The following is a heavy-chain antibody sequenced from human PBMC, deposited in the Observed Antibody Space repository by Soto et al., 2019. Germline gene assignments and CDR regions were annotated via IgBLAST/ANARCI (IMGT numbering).Heavy chain of an antibody. CDR2: IYYSGNT. V-gene: IGHV4-61*08. D-gene: IGHD2-21*02. Sequence: PSETLSLTCTVSGGSISSGGYYWSWIRQPPGKGPEWIGYIYYSGNTKYNPSLRSRVTISVDTSKNQFSLKVSSVTAADTAIYYCARDFCGGDCSDDYYYYAMDVWGQGTTVTVSS. CDR3: ARDFCGGDCSDDYYYYAMDV. CDR1: GGSISSGGYY. J-gene: IGHJ6*02.